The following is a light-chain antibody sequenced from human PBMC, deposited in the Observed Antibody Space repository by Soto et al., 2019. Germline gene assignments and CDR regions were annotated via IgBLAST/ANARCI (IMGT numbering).Light chain of an antibody. CDR2: DVS. CDR1: QSINAW. V-gene: IGKV1-5*01. J-gene: IGKJ1*01. CDR3: QQYHLYST. Sequence: DIHMTQAPSTLSASVGDRVTITCRASQSINAWLAWYQQKPGKAPKLLIYDVSTLASGVPSRFSGSASGTEFTLTISNLESDDFASYYCQQYHLYSTFGQGTRVDIK.